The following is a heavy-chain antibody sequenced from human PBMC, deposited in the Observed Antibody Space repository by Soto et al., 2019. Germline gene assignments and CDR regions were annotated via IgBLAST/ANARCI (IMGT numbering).Heavy chain of an antibody. CDR3: ARGGGYCSVGSCPRWDYYYYYMDV. D-gene: IGHD2-15*01. Sequence: SVKVSCKASGFTFTSSAVQWVRQARGQRLEWIGWIVVGSGNTNYAQKFQERVTITRDMSTSTAYMELSSLRSEDTAVYYCARGGGYCSVGSCPRWDYYYYYMDVWGKGTTVTVS. CDR1: GFTFTSSA. J-gene: IGHJ6*03. V-gene: IGHV1-58*01. CDR2: IVVGSGNT.